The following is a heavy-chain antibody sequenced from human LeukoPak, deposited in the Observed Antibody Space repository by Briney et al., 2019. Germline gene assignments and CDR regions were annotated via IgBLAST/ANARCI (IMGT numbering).Heavy chain of an antibody. J-gene: IGHJ4*02. CDR1: GSPFASYW. D-gene: IGHD6-13*01. CDR2: IYPGDSDT. V-gene: IGHV5-51*01. CDR3: ARQMYSSSLPAY. Sequence: GESLQTSCQGSGSPFASYWIGWVRQLPGKGPEWVGIIYPGDSDTRYSPSFQGQVSISADKSISTAYLQWSSLKASDTAMYYCARQMYSSSLPAYWGQGTLVTVSS.